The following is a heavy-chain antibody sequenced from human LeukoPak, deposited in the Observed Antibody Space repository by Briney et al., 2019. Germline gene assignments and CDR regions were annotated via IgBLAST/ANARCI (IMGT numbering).Heavy chain of an antibody. D-gene: IGHD2-2*01. CDR1: GYTFTGYY. CDR2: LNPNSGGT. V-gene: IGHV1-2*02. J-gene: IGHJ4*02. Sequence: ASVKVSCMASGYTFTGYYMHWVRQAPGQGLKWMGWLNPNSGGTNYAQKFQGRVTMTRDTSISTAYMELSRLRSDDTAVYYCAREDCSSTSCYYYFDYWGQGTLVTVSS. CDR3: AREDCSSTSCYYYFDY.